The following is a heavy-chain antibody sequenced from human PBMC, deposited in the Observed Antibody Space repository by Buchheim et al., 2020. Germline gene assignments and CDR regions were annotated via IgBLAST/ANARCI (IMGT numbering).Heavy chain of an antibody. V-gene: IGHV4-61*01. CDR1: GGSVSSGSYY. J-gene: IGHJ4*02. D-gene: IGHD3-3*01. Sequence: QVQLQESGPGLVKPSETLSLTCTVSGGSVSSGSYYWSWIRQPPGKGLEWIGYIYYSGSTNYNPSLKSRVTISVGTSKNQFSLKLSSVTAADTAVYYCARVNDFWSGYPFDYWGQGTL. CDR2: IYYSGST. CDR3: ARVNDFWSGYPFDY.